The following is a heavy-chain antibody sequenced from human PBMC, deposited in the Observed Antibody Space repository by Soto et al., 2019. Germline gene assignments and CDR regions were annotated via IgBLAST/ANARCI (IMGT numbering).Heavy chain of an antibody. CDR1: GYRNTIYV. V-gene: IGHV1-3*01. D-gene: IGHD3-22*01. CDR3: ARVDMYYYDSLDAFDI. J-gene: IGHJ3*02. Sequence: LVKLARKSSGYRNTIYVRLWGSVKKKQRLEWMGWINAGNGNTKYSQKFQGRVTITRDTSASTAYMELSSLRSEDTAVYYCARVDMYYYDSLDAFDIWGQGTMVTVSS. CDR2: INAGNGNT.